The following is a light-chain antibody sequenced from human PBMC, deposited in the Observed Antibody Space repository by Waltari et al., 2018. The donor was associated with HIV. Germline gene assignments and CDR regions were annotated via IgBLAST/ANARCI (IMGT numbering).Light chain of an antibody. CDR3: QQSYRIPLT. J-gene: IGKJ4*01. V-gene: IGKV1-39*01. CDR2: GAF. CDR1: QSISTY. Sequence: IQMTPSPSSLSASVAARVSITCRTSQSISTYLNSYQQKPGKAPELLIYGAFSLQSGVPSGFSGSGSGTDFTLTITSLQPEDFATYFCQQSYRIPLTFGGGTKVEL.